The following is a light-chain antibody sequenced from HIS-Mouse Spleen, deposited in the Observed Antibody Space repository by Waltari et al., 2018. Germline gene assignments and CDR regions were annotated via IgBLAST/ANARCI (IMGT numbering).Light chain of an antibody. CDR3: QQYYSFPYT. Sequence: TQSPGTLSLSPGERATLSCRASQGISSYLAWYQQKPGKAPELLIYAASTLQSGVPSRFSGSGSGTDFTLTISCLQSEDFATYYCQQYYSFPYTFGQGTKLEIK. V-gene: IGKV1D-8*02. CDR1: QGISSY. J-gene: IGKJ2*01. CDR2: AAS.